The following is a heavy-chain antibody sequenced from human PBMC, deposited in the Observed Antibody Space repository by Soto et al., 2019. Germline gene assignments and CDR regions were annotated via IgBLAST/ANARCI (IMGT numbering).Heavy chain of an antibody. J-gene: IGHJ4*02. V-gene: IGHV3-15*01. CDR1: GFTFSNAW. CDR3: TKGRCSGGSCYSGFDY. Sequence: GGSLRLSCAASGFTFSNAWMSWVRQAPGKGLEWVGRIKSKTDGGTTDYAAPVKGRFTISRDDSKNTLYLQMNSLKTEDTAVYYCTKGRCSGGSCYSGFDYWGQGTLVTVSS. CDR2: IKSKTDGGTT. D-gene: IGHD2-15*01.